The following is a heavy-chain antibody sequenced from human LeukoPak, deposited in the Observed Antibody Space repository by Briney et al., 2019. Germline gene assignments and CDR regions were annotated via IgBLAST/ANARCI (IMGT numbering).Heavy chain of an antibody. CDR1: GFTFSSYA. J-gene: IGHJ4*02. CDR2: ISGSGGSI. V-gene: IGHV3-23*01. Sequence: GGSLRLSCAASGFTFSSYAMSWVRQAPGKGLEWVSAISGSGGSIYYADSVKGRFTISRDNSKNTLYLQMNSLRAEDTAVYYCAKHYYGSGSYADYWGQGTLVAVSS. D-gene: IGHD3-10*01. CDR3: AKHYYGSGSYADY.